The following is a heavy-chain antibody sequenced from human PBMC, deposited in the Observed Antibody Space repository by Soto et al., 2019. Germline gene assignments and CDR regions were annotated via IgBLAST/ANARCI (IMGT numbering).Heavy chain of an antibody. V-gene: IGHV1-18*01. D-gene: IGHD3-10*01. CDR1: GYTFTSYG. CDR3: ARDRIWFGGEYYSGMDV. Sequence: ASVKVSCKASGYTFTSYGISWVRQAPGQGLEWMGWISAYNGNTNYAQKLQGRVTMTTDTSTSTAYMELRSLRSDDTAVYYCARDRIWFGGEYYSGMDVWGQGTTVTVSS. CDR2: ISAYNGNT. J-gene: IGHJ6*02.